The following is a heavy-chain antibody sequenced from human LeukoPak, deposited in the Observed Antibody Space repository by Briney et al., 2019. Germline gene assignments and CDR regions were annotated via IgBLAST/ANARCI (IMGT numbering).Heavy chain of an antibody. D-gene: IGHD3-16*02. Sequence: ASVKVSCKASGYILTDYYIHWVRQAPGQGLEWMGWINPNNGGTNYAQKFRGRVTMTRDTPMSSAYMELSRLGSDDTAVYYCARDPHRSYYYMDVWGKGTTVTVSS. CDR1: GYILTDYY. J-gene: IGHJ6*03. CDR3: ARDPHRSYYYMDV. CDR2: INPNNGGT. V-gene: IGHV1-2*02.